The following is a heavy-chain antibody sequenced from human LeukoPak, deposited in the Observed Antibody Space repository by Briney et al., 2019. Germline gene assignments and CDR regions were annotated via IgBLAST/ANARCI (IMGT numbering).Heavy chain of an antibody. J-gene: IGHJ4*02. CDR2: ISSSSSTI. D-gene: IGHD6-19*01. CDR1: GFTFSSYS. V-gene: IGHV3-48*01. Sequence: PGGSLRLSCAASGFTFSSYSMLWVRQAPGKGLEWVSYISSSSSTIYYADSVKGRFTISRDNAKNSLYLQMNTLRAEDTAVYYCARARSGWPDYWGQGTLVTVSS. CDR3: ARARSGWPDY.